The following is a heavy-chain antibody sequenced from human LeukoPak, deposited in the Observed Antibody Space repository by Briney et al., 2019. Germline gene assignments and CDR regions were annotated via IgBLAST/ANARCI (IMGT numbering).Heavy chain of an antibody. J-gene: IGHJ6*02. CDR3: ARVAYYYDSGGFYLNYYYGMDV. CDR2: MNPKSGRT. Sequence: ASVKDSCKASGYTFTSYDVNWVRRATGQGLEWMGWMNPKSGRTGYAQKFQGRVTMTRNTSISTAYMELSSLRSEDTAVYYCARVAYYYDSGGFYLNYYYGMDVWGQGTTVTASS. CDR1: GYTFTSYD. V-gene: IGHV1-8*01. D-gene: IGHD3-22*01.